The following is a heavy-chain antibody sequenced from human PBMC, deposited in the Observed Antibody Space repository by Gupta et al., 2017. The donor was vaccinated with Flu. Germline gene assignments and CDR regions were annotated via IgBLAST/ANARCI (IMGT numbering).Heavy chain of an antibody. CDR1: GFTFSTYA. D-gene: IGHD6-19*01. V-gene: IGHV3-23*01. CDR3: AKMRYTGGCAFQH. J-gene: IGHJ1*01. Sequence: EVQLLESGGGLVQPGESLRLYCAASGFTFSTYAMSWVRQAPGKGLEWVSASSGSGSSTYYADTVKGRFTISRDNSKNTLYLQMNSLRVEDTAVYYCAKMRYTGGCAFQHWGQGTPVTVSS. CDR2: SSGSGSST.